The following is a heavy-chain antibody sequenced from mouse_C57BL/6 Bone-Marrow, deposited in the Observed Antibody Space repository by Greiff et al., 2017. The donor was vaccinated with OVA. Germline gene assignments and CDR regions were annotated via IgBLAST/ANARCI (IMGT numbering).Heavy chain of an antibody. CDR3: ARGGYYDYDVGAGFAY. V-gene: IGHV1-18*01. Sequence: VQLQQSGPELAKPGASVKIPCTASGYTFTDYNMDWVKQSHGKSLEWIGDINSNNGGTIYNQKFKGKATLTVDKSSSTAYMELRSLTSEDTAVYYCARGGYYDYDVGAGFAYWGQGTLVTVSA. CDR2: INSNNGGT. J-gene: IGHJ3*01. D-gene: IGHD2-4*01. CDR1: GYTFTDYN.